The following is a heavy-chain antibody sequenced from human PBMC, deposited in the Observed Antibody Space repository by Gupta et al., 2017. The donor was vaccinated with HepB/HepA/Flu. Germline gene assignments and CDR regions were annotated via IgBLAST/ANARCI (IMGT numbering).Heavy chain of an antibody. Sequence: QVQLVQSGAEVKKPGASVKVSCKVSGYTLTELSMNWVRQAPGKGLEWMGGVDPEDGETIYAQKFQGRVTMTEDTSTDTAYMELSSLRSEETAVYYCATRPITMVLGGITRSLFDYGGQGTLVTVSS. D-gene: IGHD3-10*01. CDR3: ATRPITMVLGGITRSLFDY. CDR2: VDPEDGET. V-gene: IGHV1-24*01. J-gene: IGHJ4*02. CDR1: GYTLTELS.